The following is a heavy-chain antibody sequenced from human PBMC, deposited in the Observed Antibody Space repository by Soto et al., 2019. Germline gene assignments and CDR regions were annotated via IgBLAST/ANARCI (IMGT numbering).Heavy chain of an antibody. V-gene: IGHV4-34*01. CDR3: ARGVRTYYDFWSGYYTDVYYYGMDV. CDR2: INHSGST. Sequence: SETLSLTCAVYGGSFSGYYCSWIRQPPGKGLEWIGEINHSGSTNYNPSLKSRVTISVDTSKNQFSLKLSTVTAADTAVYYCARGVRTYYDFWSGYYTDVYYYGMDVWGQGTTVTVSS. J-gene: IGHJ6*02. D-gene: IGHD3-3*01. CDR1: GGSFSGYY.